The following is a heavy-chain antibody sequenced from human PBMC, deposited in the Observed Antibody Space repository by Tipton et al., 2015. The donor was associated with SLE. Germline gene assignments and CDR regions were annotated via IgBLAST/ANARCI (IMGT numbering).Heavy chain of an antibody. D-gene: IGHD6-13*01. CDR2: INYSGST. Sequence: TLSLTCTVSGGSISSHYWSWIRRPPGKALEWIAYINYSGSTNYNPSLKSRVTMSVDTSKNQFSLKLSSVTAADTAVYYCARRRGSSWYEDYLDYWGQGTLVTVSS. CDR3: ARRRGSSWYEDYLDY. J-gene: IGHJ4*02. CDR1: GGSISSHY. V-gene: IGHV4-59*11.